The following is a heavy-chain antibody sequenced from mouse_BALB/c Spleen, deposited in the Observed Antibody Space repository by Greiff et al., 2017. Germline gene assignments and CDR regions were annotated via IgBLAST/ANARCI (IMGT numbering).Heavy chain of an antibody. J-gene: IGHJ3*01. CDR1: GFTFSSYA. CDR3: ARDPAGPFAY. V-gene: IGHV5-9-4*01. D-gene: IGHD1-2*01. CDR2: ISSGGSYT. Sequence: EVKLMESGGGLVKPGGSLKLSCAASGFTFSSYAMSWVRQSPEKRLEWVAEISSGGSYTYYPDTVTGQFTISRDNAKNTLYLEMSSLRSEDTAMYYCARDPAGPFAYWGQGTLVTVSA.